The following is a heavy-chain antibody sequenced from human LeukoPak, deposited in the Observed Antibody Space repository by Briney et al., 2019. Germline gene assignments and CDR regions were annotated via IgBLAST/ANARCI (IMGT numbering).Heavy chain of an antibody. V-gene: IGHV1-8*03. D-gene: IGHD3-3*01. CDR1: GYTFTSYD. Sequence: GASVKVSCKASGYTFTSYDINWVRQATGQGLEWMGWMNPNSGNTGYAQKFQGRVTITRNTFISTAYMELSSPRSEDTAVYYCARGPRRFNWFDPWGQGTLVTVSS. CDR3: ARGPRRFNWFDP. J-gene: IGHJ5*02. CDR2: MNPNSGNT.